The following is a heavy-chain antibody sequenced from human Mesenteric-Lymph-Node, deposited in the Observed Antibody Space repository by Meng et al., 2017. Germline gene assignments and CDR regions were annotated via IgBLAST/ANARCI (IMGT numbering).Heavy chain of an antibody. V-gene: IGHV4-59*08. J-gene: IGHJ4*02. D-gene: IGHD5-12*01. CDR1: GGSISSYY. CDR3: ARVTVDIVATPYYFDY. Sequence: GSLRLSCTVSGGSISSYYWSWIRQPPGKGLEWIGYIYYSGSTNYNPSLKSRVTISVDTSKNQFSLKLSSVTAADTAVYYCARVTVDIVATPYYFDYWGQGTLVTVSS. CDR2: IYYSGST.